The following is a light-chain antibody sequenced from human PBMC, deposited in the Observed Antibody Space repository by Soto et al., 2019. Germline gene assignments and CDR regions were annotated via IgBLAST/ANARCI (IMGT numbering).Light chain of an antibody. CDR2: TAS. Sequence: DIQMTQSPSTLSASVGDRVTITCRASQSISYWLAWYQQKPGKAPKLLIYTASSLESGVPSRFSGSGSGTEFTLPISSLQPDDFATYYCQQYNSYSWTFGQGTKVEIK. V-gene: IGKV1-5*03. J-gene: IGKJ1*01. CDR3: QQYNSYSWT. CDR1: QSISYW.